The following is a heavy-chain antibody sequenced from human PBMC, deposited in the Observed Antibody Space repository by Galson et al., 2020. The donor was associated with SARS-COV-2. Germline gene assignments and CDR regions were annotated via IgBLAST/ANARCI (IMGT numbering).Heavy chain of an antibody. Sequence: SETLSLTCTVSGDSISSGSYYWSWIRQPAGKGLEWIGRIYTTGSTNYNPSLKSRVTISVDTSKNQFSLRLSSVTAADTAVYYCAGTMISFFDLWGRGTLVT. D-gene: IGHD3-22*01. J-gene: IGHJ2*01. CDR1: GDSISSGSYY. V-gene: IGHV4-61*02. CDR3: AGTMISFFDL. CDR2: IYTTGST.